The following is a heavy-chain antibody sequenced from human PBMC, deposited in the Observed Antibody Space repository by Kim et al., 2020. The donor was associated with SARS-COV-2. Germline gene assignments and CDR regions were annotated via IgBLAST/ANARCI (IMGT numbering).Heavy chain of an antibody. J-gene: IGHJ6*02. CDR2: ISYDGSNK. Sequence: GESLRLSCAASGFTFSSYGMHWVRQAPGKGLEWVAVISYDGSNKYYADSVKGRFTISRDNSKNTLYLQMNSLRAEDTAVYYCAKDPGVEPYYYYGMDVWGQGTTVTVSS. V-gene: IGHV3-30*18. CDR1: GFTFSSYG. D-gene: IGHD1-1*01. CDR3: AKDPGVEPYYYYGMDV.